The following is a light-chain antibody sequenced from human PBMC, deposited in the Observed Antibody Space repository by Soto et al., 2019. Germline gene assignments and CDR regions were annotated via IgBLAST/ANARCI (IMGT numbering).Light chain of an antibody. CDR2: EVS. J-gene: IGLJ3*02. CDR3: SSYAGSNLWV. CDR1: SSDVGGYNY. Sequence: QSVLTQPPSASGSPGQSVTISCTGTSSDVGGYNYVSWYQQHPGKAPKLMIYEVSKRPSGVPDRFSGSKSGNTASLTVSGLQAEDAADYYCSSYAGSNLWVFGGGTNLTVL. V-gene: IGLV2-8*01.